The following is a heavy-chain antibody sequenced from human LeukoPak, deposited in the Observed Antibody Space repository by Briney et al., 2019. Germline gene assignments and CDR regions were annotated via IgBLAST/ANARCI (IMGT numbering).Heavy chain of an antibody. V-gene: IGHV4-59*08. J-gene: IGHJ4*02. CDR2: IYYSGNT. CDR1: GVSISSYY. D-gene: IGHD1-26*01. Sequence: SETLSLTCTVSGVSISSYYWSWIRQPPGKGLEWIGYIYYSGNTNYNPSLKSRVTISIDTSKNQFSPKLNSVTAADTAVYYCARVGSGNFDYWGQGTLVTVSS. CDR3: ARVGSGNFDY.